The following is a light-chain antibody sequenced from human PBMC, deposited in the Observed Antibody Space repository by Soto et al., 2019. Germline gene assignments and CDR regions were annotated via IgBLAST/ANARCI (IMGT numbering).Light chain of an antibody. V-gene: IGLV2-8*01. CDR1: SSDIGDYNY. CDR3: GSYVGSKSFV. Sequence: ALTQPPSASGSLGQSVTISCTGTSSDIGDYNYVSWYQQHAGKAPKLMIYEVSQRPSGVPDRFSGSKSGNTASLTVSGLQAEDEADYYCGSYVGSKSFVFGGGTKVTVL. J-gene: IGLJ3*02. CDR2: EVS.